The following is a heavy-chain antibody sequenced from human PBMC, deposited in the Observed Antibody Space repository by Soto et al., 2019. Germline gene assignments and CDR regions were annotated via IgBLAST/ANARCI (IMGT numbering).Heavy chain of an antibody. CDR2: ISYDGSNK. D-gene: IGHD2-21*02. V-gene: IGHV3-30-3*01. CDR3: ARDTALDSYCGGDCYSPIDY. J-gene: IGHJ4*02. Sequence: PGGSLRLSCAASGFTFSSYAMHWVRQAPGKGLEWVAVISYDGSNKYYADSVKGRFTISRDNSKNTLYLQMNSLRAEDTAVYYCARDTALDSYCGGDCYSPIDYWGQGTLVTVSS. CDR1: GFTFSSYA.